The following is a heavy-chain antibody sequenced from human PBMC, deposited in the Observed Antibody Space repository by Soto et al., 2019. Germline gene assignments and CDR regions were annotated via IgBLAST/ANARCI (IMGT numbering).Heavy chain of an antibody. J-gene: IGHJ3*01. CDR1: GFTFNSYA. D-gene: IGHD6-6*01. CDR3: APETVKQIEAPPGAFDV. CDR2: MSGSGGST. V-gene: IGHV3-23*01. Sequence: EVQLLESGGGLVQPGGSLRLSCAASGFTFNSYAMTWVRQAPGKGLEWVSAMSGSGGSTDYADSVKGRFTVSRDTSRNTLYLQMNSLRDEDTAVYQRAPETVKQIEAPPGAFDVWGQGTMVTVSS.